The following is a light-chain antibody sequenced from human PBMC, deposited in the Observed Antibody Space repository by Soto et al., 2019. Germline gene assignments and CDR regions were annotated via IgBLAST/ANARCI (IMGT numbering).Light chain of an antibody. V-gene: IGLV2-8*01. CDR1: SSDIGASNS. J-gene: IGLJ2*01. CDR3: GSKAGSNKHVV. Sequence: QSALTQPPSASGSPGQSVTISCAGSSSDIGASNSVSWYQQHPGKAPKLLISEVTKRPSGVHDRFSGSKSGNTASLTVSGLQADDEADYYCGSKAGSNKHVVFGGGTKVTVL. CDR2: EVT.